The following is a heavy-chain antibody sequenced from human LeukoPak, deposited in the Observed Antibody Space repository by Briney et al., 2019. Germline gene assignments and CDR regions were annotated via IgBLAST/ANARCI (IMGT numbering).Heavy chain of an antibody. CDR1: GYTFTSYG. Sequence: ASVKVSCKASGYTFTSYGISWVRQAPGQGLEWMGWISAYNGNTNYAQKLQGRVTMTTDTSTSTAYTELRSLRSDDTAVYYCARILGSGDYEHFDYWGQGTLVTVSS. V-gene: IGHV1-18*01. CDR2: ISAYNGNT. J-gene: IGHJ4*02. D-gene: IGHD2-15*01. CDR3: ARILGSGDYEHFDY.